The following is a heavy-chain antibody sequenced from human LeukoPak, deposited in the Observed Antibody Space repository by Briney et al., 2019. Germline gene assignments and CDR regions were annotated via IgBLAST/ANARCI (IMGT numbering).Heavy chain of an antibody. D-gene: IGHD3-10*01. CDR3: ARRRATMVRGAPYYFDY. CDR2: INHSGST. V-gene: IGHV4-34*01. J-gene: IGHJ4*02. CDR1: GGSFSGYY. Sequence: SETLSLTCAVYGGSFSGYYWGWIRQPPGKGLEWIGEINHSGSTNYNPSLKSRVTISVDTSKNQFSLKLSSVTAADTAVYYCARRRATMVRGAPYYFDYWGQGTLVTVSS.